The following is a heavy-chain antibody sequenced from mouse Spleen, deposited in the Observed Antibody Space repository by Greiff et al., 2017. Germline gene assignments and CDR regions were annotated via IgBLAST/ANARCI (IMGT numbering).Heavy chain of an antibody. Sequence: VQLQQSGAELVRPGASVKLSCTASGFNIKDTYMHWVQQRPEQGLEWIGRIDPANGNTKYDPKFQGKATITADTSSNTAYLQLSSLTSEDTAVYYCARGGWFYWYFDVWGAGTTVTVSS. CDR3: ARGGWFYWYFDV. D-gene: IGHD1-1*02. CDR1: GFNIKDTY. CDR2: IDPANGNT. J-gene: IGHJ1*01. V-gene: IGHV14-3*02.